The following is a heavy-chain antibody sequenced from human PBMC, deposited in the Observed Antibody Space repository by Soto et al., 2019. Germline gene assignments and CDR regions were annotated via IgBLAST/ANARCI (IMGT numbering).Heavy chain of an antibody. V-gene: IGHV3-30*18. CDR3: AKAGIAVAVTSPGNDY. J-gene: IGHJ4*02. Sequence: GGSLRLSCAASGFTFSSYGMHWVRQAPGKGLEWVAVISYDGSNKYYADSVKGRFTISRDNSKNTLYLQMNSLRAEDTAVYYCAKAGIAVAVTSPGNDYWGQGTLVTVSS. CDR1: GFTFSSYG. D-gene: IGHD6-19*01. CDR2: ISYDGSNK.